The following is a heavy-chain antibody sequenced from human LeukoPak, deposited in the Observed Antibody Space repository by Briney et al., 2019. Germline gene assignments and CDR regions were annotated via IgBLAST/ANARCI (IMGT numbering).Heavy chain of an antibody. CDR2: ISGSGGST. CDR3: ARDGGDWVPYYFDY. CDR1: GFTFSSYA. V-gene: IGHV3-23*01. J-gene: IGHJ4*02. Sequence: GGSLRLSCAASGFTFSSYAMSWVRQAPGKGLEWVSAISGSGGSTYYADSVKGRFTISRDNSKNTLYLQMNSLRDEDTAVYYCARDGGDWVPYYFDYWGQGTLVTVSS. D-gene: IGHD2-21*02.